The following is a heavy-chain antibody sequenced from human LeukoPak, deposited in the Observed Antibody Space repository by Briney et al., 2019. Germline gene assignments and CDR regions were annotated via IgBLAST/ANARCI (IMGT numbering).Heavy chain of an antibody. J-gene: IGHJ5*02. V-gene: IGHV4-34*01. CDR3: ARKTYYYGSGSYYRRGNNWFDP. CDR1: GGSFSGYY. Sequence: SETLSLTCAVYGGSFSGYYWSWIRQPPGKGLEWIGEINHSGSTNYNPSLKSRVTISVDTSKNQFSLKLSSVTAADTAVYYCARKTYYYGSGSYYRRGNNWFDPRGQGTLVTVSS. D-gene: IGHD3-10*01. CDR2: INHSGST.